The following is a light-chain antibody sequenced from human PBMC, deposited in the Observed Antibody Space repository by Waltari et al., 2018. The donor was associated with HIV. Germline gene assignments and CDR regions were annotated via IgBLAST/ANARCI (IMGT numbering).Light chain of an antibody. CDR3: ASWDDSLSVV. J-gene: IGLJ2*01. CDR1: SSNIGSNS. V-gene: IGLV1-47*01. CDR2: RNN. Sequence: QSALTTPPSASGTPGQRVTISCSGCSSNIGSNSSYWSLQLPGTAPKLLLYRNNQRPSGFPDRFSGSKSGTSASLAISGLRSEDEADYYCASWDDSLSVVFGGGTKLTVL.